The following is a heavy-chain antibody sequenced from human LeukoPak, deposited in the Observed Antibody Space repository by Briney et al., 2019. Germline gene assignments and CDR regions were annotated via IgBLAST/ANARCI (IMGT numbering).Heavy chain of an antibody. CDR1: GFSFDYYT. Sequence: GSLRLSCAASGFSFDYYTMHWVRQAPGKGLEWVSLISWDGGTTYYADSVKGRFSISRDNRKSSLYLQMNSLRNEDSALYYCTKDADNYEGSGTYFESWGQGTLVTVSS. CDR3: TKDADNYEGSGTYFES. D-gene: IGHD3-10*01. CDR2: ISWDGGTT. J-gene: IGHJ4*02. V-gene: IGHV3-43*01.